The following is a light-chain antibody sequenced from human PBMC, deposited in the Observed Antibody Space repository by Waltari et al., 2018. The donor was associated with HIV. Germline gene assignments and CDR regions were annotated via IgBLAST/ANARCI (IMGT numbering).Light chain of an antibody. J-gene: IGLJ2*01. CDR2: DVS. V-gene: IGLV2-11*01. CDR3: CSFAGTYTI. Sequence: QSALTQPRSVSGSPGQSVTISCTGTYSDVGDYNYVSWYHQHPGKAPNLMIYDVSHRPPGVPDRFSGSKSGNTAYLTISGLQADDDADYYCCSFAGTYTIFGGGTKLTVL. CDR1: YSDVGDYNY.